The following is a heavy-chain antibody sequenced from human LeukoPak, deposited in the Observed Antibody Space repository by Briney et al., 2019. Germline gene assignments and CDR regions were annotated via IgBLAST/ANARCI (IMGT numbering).Heavy chain of an antibody. CDR3: ARRRAARQRFDY. J-gene: IGHJ4*02. Sequence: NPSETLSLTCTVSGYSISSGYYWGWIRQPPGKGLEWIGSIYHSGSTYYNPSLKSRVTISVDTSKNQFSLKLSSVTAADTAVYYCARRRAARQRFDYWGQGTLVTVSS. CDR2: IYHSGST. D-gene: IGHD6-6*01. V-gene: IGHV4-38-2*02. CDR1: GYSISSGYY.